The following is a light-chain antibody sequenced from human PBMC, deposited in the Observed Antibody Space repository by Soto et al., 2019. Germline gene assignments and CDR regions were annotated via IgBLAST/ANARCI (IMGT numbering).Light chain of an antibody. CDR3: AAWDGSLNHIL. V-gene: IGLV1-44*01. CDR2: NDN. J-gene: IGLJ2*01. Sequence: QSVLTQPPSASGTPGQGVAISWSGSSSNMGSNTVNWYQHLPGTAPKLLIYNDNQRPSGGPDRFFGSKSGTSASLAITGLQSEDEADYYCAAWDGSLNHILFGGGTKVTVL. CDR1: SSNMGSNT.